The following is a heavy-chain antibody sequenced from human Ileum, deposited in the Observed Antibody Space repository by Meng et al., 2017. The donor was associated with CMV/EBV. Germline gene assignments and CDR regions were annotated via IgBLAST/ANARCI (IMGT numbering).Heavy chain of an antibody. J-gene: IGHJ4*02. CDR2: INQDGSIK. D-gene: IGHD6-13*01. V-gene: IGHV3-7*03. CDR3: ARDPGYSSFDY. Sequence: GESLKISCAASGFSFDSYWMSWVRQVPGQVPEFVANINQDGSIKSYLESVKGRFTISRDNPKSSFYLQMNNLRPEDTAVYYCARDPGYSSFDYWGQGKVVIVSS. CDR1: GFSFDSYW.